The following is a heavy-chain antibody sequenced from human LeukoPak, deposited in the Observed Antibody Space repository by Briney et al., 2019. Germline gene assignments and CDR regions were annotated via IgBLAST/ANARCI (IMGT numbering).Heavy chain of an antibody. CDR2: ISYSSSFI. V-gene: IGHV3-21*01. Sequence: GGSLRLTCTVSGFTVTSTHMDWVRQAPGKGLEWVAYISYSSSFIYYADSVKGRFIITRDSAENSLFLQMNSLRAEDTAVYYCARDQGTYTDYDVDYWGQGTLVTVSS. D-gene: IGHD4-17*01. CDR1: GFTVTSTH. CDR3: ARDQGTYTDYDVDY. J-gene: IGHJ4*02.